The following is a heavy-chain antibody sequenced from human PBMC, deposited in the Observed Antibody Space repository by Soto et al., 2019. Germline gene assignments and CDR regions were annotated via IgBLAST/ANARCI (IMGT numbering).Heavy chain of an antibody. CDR1: GGSISSRGYY. CDR2: VSYSGST. V-gene: IGHV4-39*01. CDR3: AIGVDYIWGSNHHYYFDH. J-gene: IGHJ4*02. Sequence: QLQLQESGPGLVKPSETLSLTCTVSGGSISSRGYYGGWIRQPPGKGLEWIGSVSYSGSTYYNASFRCRATVSVDTSKNQFSRKLNSLTAADTAVYYCAIGVDYIWGSNHHYYFDHGGQGALVTVSS. D-gene: IGHD3-16*02.